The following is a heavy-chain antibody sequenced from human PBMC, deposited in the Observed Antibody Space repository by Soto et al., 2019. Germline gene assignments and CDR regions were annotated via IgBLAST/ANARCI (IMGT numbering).Heavy chain of an antibody. CDR1: GFTVSSNY. J-gene: IGHJ6*03. CDR2: IYSGGST. CDR3: ARGSGHDYYYYYYMDV. Sequence: PGGSLRLSCAASGFTVSSNYMSWVRQAPGKGLEWVSVIYSGGSTYYADSVKGRFTISRHNSKNTLYLQMNSLRAEDTAVYYCARGSGHDYYYYYYMDVWGKGTTVTVSS. D-gene: IGHD3-10*01. V-gene: IGHV3-53*04.